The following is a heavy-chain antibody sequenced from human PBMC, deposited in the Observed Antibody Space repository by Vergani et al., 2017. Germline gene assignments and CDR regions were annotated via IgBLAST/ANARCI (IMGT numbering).Heavy chain of an antibody. CDR2: INHSGST. J-gene: IGHJ2*01. V-gene: IGHV4-34*01. Sequence: QVQLQQWGAGLLKPSEILSLTRAVYGGSLSGYYWSRIRQPPGKGLEWIGEINHSGSTNYNPSLKSRVTISVDTSKNQFTLKLSSVTAADTAVYYGARVTWIQLGSTANWYFDHWGRGTLVTVSS. D-gene: IGHD5-18*01. CDR3: ARVTWIQLGSTANWYFDH. CDR1: GGSLSGYY.